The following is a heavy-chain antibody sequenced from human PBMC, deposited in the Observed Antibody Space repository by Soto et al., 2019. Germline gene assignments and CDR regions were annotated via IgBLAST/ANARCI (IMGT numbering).Heavy chain of an antibody. Sequence: EVQLVESGGGLVQPGGSLRLSCAASGFTFSNYWMSWVRQAPGRGLEWVANIKQDGSDKYYVDSVKGRFTISRDNAKNSLYLQMNTLRDEDTAMYYCVRGGYQFVRWGQGTLVTVCS. CDR1: GFTFSNYW. D-gene: IGHD2-15*01. J-gene: IGHJ4*02. CDR3: VRGGYQFVR. V-gene: IGHV3-7*05. CDR2: IKQDGSDK.